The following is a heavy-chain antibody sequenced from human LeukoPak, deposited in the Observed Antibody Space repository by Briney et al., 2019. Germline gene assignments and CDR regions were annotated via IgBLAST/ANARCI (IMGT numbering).Heavy chain of an antibody. V-gene: IGHV3-30*18. D-gene: IGHD5-24*01. CDR2: ISYDGSNK. J-gene: IGHJ4*02. Sequence: GRSLRLSCAASGFTFSSYGMHWVRQAPGKGLEWVAVISYDGSNKYYADSVKGRFTISRDNSKNTLYLQMNSLRAEDTAVYYCAKGDGYNSNSDYWGQGTLVTVSS. CDR3: AKGDGYNSNSDY. CDR1: GFTFSSYG.